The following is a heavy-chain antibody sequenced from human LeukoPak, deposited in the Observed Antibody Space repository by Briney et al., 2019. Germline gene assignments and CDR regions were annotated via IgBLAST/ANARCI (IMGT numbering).Heavy chain of an antibody. CDR2: IYPRDSDT. CDR3: ARLVHDFWSGYRYRGMASGELDY. J-gene: IGHJ4*02. CDR1: GYKFTNYW. Sequence: GESLKISCKGSGYKFTNYWIAWVRQMPGQGLEWLGIIYPRDSDTRYSPSFQGQVSISVDTSIDTAYLQWSSVKASDTAMYYCARLVHDFWSGYRYRGMASGELDYWGQGTLVTVSS. D-gene: IGHD3-3*01. V-gene: IGHV5-51*01.